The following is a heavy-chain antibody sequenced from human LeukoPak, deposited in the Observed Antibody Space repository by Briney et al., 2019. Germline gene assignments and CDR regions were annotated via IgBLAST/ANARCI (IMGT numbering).Heavy chain of an antibody. J-gene: IGHJ5*02. CDR2: INHSGST. V-gene: IGHV4-34*01. D-gene: IGHD2-15*01. CDR3: ARGFDGGSCYP. Sequence: PSETLSLTCAVYGGSFSGYYWSWIRQPPGKGLEWIGEINHSGSTNYNPSLESRVTISVDTSKNQFSLKLSSVTAADTAVYYCARGFDGGSCYPWGQGTLVTVSS. CDR1: GGSFSGYY.